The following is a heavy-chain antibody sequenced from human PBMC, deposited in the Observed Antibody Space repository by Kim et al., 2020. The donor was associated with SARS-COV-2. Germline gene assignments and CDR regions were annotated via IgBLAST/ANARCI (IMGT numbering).Heavy chain of an antibody. D-gene: IGHD3-3*01. CDR3: TKRDSGNSWNPDNL. V-gene: IGHV3-23*01. CDR1: GVTLGNYA. Sequence: GGSPRLSCAASGVTLGNYAMSWVRQAPGKGPEWVSAISTDGYDKFYADSVKGRFTISRDNSKNTLSVQMNSLRAEDTAIYYCTKRDSGNSWNPDNLWGQGIPVPVSA. CDR2: ISTDGYDK. J-gene: IGHJ5*02.